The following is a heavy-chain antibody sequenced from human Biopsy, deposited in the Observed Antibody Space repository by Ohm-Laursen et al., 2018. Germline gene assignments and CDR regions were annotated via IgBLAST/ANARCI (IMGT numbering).Heavy chain of an antibody. J-gene: IGHJ4*02. Sequence: SQTLSLTCTVSGVSMNTGTYYWTWIRQNPATGLEWIGYVHKSGNTLYNPSLKSRLSISVDTSRNQFSLKLTSVTAADTALYYCTRVGGGKIYGLWGQGTLVTVSS. V-gene: IGHV4-31*03. CDR3: TRVGGGKIYGL. D-gene: IGHD3-16*01. CDR1: GVSMNTGTYY. CDR2: VHKSGNT.